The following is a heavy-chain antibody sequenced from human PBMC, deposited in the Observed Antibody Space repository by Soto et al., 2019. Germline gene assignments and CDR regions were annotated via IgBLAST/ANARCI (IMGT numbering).Heavy chain of an antibody. V-gene: IGHV3-11*01. D-gene: IGHD2-15*01. CDR1: GFTFSDYY. J-gene: IGHJ4*02. CDR3: ARDSGYCSGGSCYSFYFDY. Sequence: PGGSLSLSCAASGFTFSDYYMSWIRQAPGKGLEWVSYISSSGSTIYYADSVKGRFTISRDNAKNSLYLQMNSLRAEDTAVYYCARDSGYCSGGSCYSFYFDYWGQGTLVTVSS. CDR2: ISSSGSTI.